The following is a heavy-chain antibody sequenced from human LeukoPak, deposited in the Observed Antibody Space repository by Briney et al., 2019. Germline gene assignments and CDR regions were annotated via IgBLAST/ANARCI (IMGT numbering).Heavy chain of an antibody. CDR2: INHSGST. CDR1: GGSFSGYY. Sequence: SETLSLTCAVYGGSFSGYYWSWIRQPPGKGLEWIGEINHSGSTNYNPSLKSRVTISVDTSKNQFSLKLSSVTAADTAVYYCARGQGVGATGPIDYWGQGTLVTVSS. D-gene: IGHD1-26*01. J-gene: IGHJ4*02. V-gene: IGHV4-34*01. CDR3: ARGQGVGATGPIDY.